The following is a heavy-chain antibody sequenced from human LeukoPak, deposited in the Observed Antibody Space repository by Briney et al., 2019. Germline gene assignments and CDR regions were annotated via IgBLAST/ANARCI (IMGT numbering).Heavy chain of an antibody. CDR2: IKQDGSEK. CDR1: GFTFSSHW. J-gene: IGHJ4*02. CDR3: AIAVAGTAFDY. Sequence: GGSLRLSCAASGFTFSSHWMSWVRQAPGKGLEWVANIKQDGSEKYYVDSVKGRFTISRDNAKNSLYLQMNSLRAEDTAVYYCAIAVAGTAFDYWGQGTLVTVSS. D-gene: IGHD6-19*01. V-gene: IGHV3-7*01.